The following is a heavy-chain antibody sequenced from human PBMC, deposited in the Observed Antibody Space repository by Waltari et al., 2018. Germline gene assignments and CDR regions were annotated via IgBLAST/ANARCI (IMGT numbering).Heavy chain of an antibody. D-gene: IGHD4-17*01. CDR1: GFTFSSYD. J-gene: IGHJ2*01. CDR3: ARSSYGDYPNWYFDL. Sequence: EVQLVESGGGLVQPGGSLRLSCAASGFTFSSYDMHWVRQATGKGLEWVSAIGTAGDTYYPGSVKGRFTISRENAKNSLYLQMNSLRAGDTAVYYCARSSYGDYPNWYFDLWGRGTLVTVSS. V-gene: IGHV3-13*01. CDR2: IGTAGDT.